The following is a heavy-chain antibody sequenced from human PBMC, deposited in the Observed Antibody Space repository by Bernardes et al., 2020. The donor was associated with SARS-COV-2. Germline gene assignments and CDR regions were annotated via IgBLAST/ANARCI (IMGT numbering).Heavy chain of an antibody. Sequence: SETLSLTCTVSGDSISGGAFYWSWIRQLPGKVLEWIGYVHHSGNSYYTPSLKSRATILVDTSKNQFSLQLRSMTAADTAVYYCARDRSALIVGSPPRGLFDPWGQGTLVSVSS. CDR3: ARDRSALIVGSPPRGLFDP. CDR1: GDSISGGAFY. CDR2: VHHSGNS. D-gene: IGHD3-22*01. V-gene: IGHV4-31*03. J-gene: IGHJ5*02.